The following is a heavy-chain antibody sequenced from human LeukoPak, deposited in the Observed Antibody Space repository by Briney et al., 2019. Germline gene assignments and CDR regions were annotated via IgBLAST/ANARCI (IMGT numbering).Heavy chain of an antibody. D-gene: IGHD3-22*01. CDR2: IYYSGST. CDR3: AREYHYYDTRDYYYFDY. CDR1: AGSISRYY. J-gene: IGHJ4*02. Sequence: SETLSLTCSVSAGSISRYYWSWIRQPPGKGLEWIGYIYYSGSTDYNPSLKSRVTISLDTSKNQFSLKLSSVTAADTAVYYCAREYHYYDTRDYYYFDYWGQGTLVTVSS. V-gene: IGHV4-59*01.